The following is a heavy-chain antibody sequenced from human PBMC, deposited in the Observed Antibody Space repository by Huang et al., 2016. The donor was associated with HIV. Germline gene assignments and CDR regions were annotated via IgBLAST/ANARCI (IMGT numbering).Heavy chain of an antibody. CDR3: ARAVDGFNSKGFYMDV. Sequence: QVQLVESGGVVVQPGGSLRLSCGAFGFIFDNFGMPWVRQGPGKGLEWGAFIQSDGSNEYNGESVKGRFSISRDNFENMVYLQMKSLGDGDTASYYCARAVDGFNSKGFYMDVWGKGTAVIVSS. CDR2: IQSDGSNE. V-gene: IGHV3-30*02. D-gene: IGHD5-12*01. J-gene: IGHJ6*03. CDR1: GFIFDNFG.